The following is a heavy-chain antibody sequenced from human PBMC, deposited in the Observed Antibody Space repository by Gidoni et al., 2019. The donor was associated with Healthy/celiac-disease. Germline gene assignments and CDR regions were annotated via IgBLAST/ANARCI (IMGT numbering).Heavy chain of an antibody. CDR1: GFTFSSYA. CDR2: ISGSGGST. CDR3: ASPTSGAPDDAFDI. J-gene: IGHJ3*02. D-gene: IGHD3-10*01. Sequence: EVQLLESGGGLVQTGGSLRLPCAASGFTFSSYAMRWVRQAPGKGLEWVSAISGSGGSTYYADAVKGRFTISRDNSKNTLYLQMNSLRAEDTAVYYCASPTSGAPDDAFDIWGQGTMVTVSS. V-gene: IGHV3-23*01.